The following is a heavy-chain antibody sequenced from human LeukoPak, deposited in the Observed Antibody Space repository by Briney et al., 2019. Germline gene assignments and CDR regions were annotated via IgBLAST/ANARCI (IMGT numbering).Heavy chain of an antibody. Sequence: GGSLRLSCAASGFTVSSNYMSWVRQAPGKGLEWVSVIYSGGSTYYADSVKGRFTISRDNSKNTLYLQMNSLRAEDTAVYYCARESTSWYFDLWGRGTLATVPS. D-gene: IGHD2-2*01. J-gene: IGHJ2*01. CDR2: IYSGGST. CDR3: ARESTSWYFDL. CDR1: GFTVSSNY. V-gene: IGHV3-53*01.